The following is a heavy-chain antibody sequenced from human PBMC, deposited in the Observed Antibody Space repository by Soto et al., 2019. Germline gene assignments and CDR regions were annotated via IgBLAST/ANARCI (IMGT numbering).Heavy chain of an antibody. Sequence: EVQLLESGGGLVQPGGSLRLSCAASGFTFSSYAMSWVRQAPGKGLEWVSAISGSGGSTYYADSVKGRFTISRDNSKNTLYLQMNSLRAEDTAVYYCAKDMGGITMVRGVIDYWGQGTLVTVSS. D-gene: IGHD3-10*01. CDR2: ISGSGGST. V-gene: IGHV3-23*01. CDR3: AKDMGGITMVRGVIDY. CDR1: GFTFSSYA. J-gene: IGHJ4*02.